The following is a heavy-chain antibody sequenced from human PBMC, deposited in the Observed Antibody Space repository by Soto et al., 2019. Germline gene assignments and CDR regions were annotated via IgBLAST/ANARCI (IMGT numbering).Heavy chain of an antibody. V-gene: IGHV3-30*18. CDR1: GFTFSHFA. CDR3: AKEHLYTHYPFDGMDV. CDR2: ISYDGGNE. Sequence: QVQLVESGGGVVQPGQSLRLSCAASGFTFSHFAMHWVRQAPGKGLEWVAVISYDGGNEYYVDSVKGRFTISRDNSKNTLYLQMNSLRPEDTAVFYCAKEHLYTHYPFDGMDVWGQGTTVTVSS. D-gene: IGHD2-2*02. J-gene: IGHJ6*02.